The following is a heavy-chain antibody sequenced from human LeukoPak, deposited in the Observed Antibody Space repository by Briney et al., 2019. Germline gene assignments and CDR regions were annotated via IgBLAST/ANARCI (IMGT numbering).Heavy chain of an antibody. CDR1: GFTFSSYG. CDR3: AKSELRFGELGSIDY. J-gene: IGHJ4*02. D-gene: IGHD3-10*01. Sequence: GGSLRLSCAASGFTFSSYGMHWVRQAPGKGLEWVAVISYDGSNKYYADSVKGRLTISRDNSKNTLYPQMNSLRAEDTAVYYCAKSELRFGELGSIDYWGQGTLVTVSS. V-gene: IGHV3-30*18. CDR2: ISYDGSNK.